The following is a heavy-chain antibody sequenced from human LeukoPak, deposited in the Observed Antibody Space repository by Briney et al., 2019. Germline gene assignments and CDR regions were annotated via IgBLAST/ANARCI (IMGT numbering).Heavy chain of an antibody. CDR3: ARVGGTNYYYYGMDV. CDR1: GGSISNRSYY. D-gene: IGHD1-26*01. J-gene: IGHJ6*02. Sequence: SETLSLTCTVSGGSISNRSYYWGWIRQPPGKGLEWIGKISDSGNTYYSPSLRSRVTISIDTSKNQFSLKLSSVTAADTAVYYCARVGGTNYYYYGMDVWGQGTTVTVSS. CDR2: ISDSGNT. V-gene: IGHV4-39*07.